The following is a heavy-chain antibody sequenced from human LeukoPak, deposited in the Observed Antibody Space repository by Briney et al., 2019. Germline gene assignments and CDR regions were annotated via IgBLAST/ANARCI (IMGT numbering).Heavy chain of an antibody. D-gene: IGHD5-18*01. V-gene: IGHV3-74*01. J-gene: IGHJ4*02. Sequence: GGSLRLSCAASGFTFNIHWMHWVRQAPGKGLVWVSRINTDGSTTDYADSVKGRFTISRDNSKNTLYLQMSTLRAEDTAVYYCAKDQGYSYYYLDYWGQGTLVTVSS. CDR3: AKDQGYSYYYLDY. CDR2: INTDGSTT. CDR1: GFTFNIHW.